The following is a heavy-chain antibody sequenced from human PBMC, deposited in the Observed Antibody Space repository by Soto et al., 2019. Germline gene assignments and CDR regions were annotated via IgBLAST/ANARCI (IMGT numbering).Heavy chain of an antibody. CDR3: ARGGQFGSFDP. CDR2: IYYSGST. Sequence: PSETLSLTCTVSGGSISSGGYYWSWIRQHPGKGLEWIGYIYYSGSTYYNPSLKSRVTISVDTSKNQFSLKLSSVTAADTAVYYCARGGQFGSFDPWGQGTLVTVSS. V-gene: IGHV4-31*03. J-gene: IGHJ5*02. CDR1: GGSISSGGYY. D-gene: IGHD3-10*01.